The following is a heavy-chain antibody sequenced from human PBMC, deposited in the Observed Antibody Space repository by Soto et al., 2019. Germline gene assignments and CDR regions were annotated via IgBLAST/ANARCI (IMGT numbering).Heavy chain of an antibody. CDR2: IYPGDSDT. CDR1: GYSFTSYW. J-gene: IGHJ6*02. D-gene: IGHD6-6*01. CDR3: ARPSIAAPYGMDV. V-gene: IGHV5-51*01. Sequence: GESLKISCKGSGYSFTSYWIGWVREMPGKGLEWMGIIYPGDSDTGYSPSFQGQVTISADKSISTAYLQWSSLKASDTAMYYCARPSIAAPYGMDVWGQGTTVTVSS.